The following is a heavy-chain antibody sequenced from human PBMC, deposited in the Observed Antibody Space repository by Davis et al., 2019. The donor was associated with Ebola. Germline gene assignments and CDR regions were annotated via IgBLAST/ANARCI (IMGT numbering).Heavy chain of an antibody. V-gene: IGHV3-30*18. D-gene: IGHD6-6*01. CDR1: GFTFSSYW. Sequence: GESLKISCAASGFTFSSYWMHWVRQAPGKGLEWVAVISYAGSNKYYADSVKGRFTISRDNSKKTLYLQMNSLRAEDTAVYYCAKDPAYSSSAGVDYWGQGTLVTVSS. CDR2: ISYAGSNK. J-gene: IGHJ4*02. CDR3: AKDPAYSSSAGVDY.